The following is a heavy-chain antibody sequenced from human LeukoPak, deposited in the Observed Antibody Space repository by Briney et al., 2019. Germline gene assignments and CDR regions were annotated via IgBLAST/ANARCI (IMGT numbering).Heavy chain of an antibody. D-gene: IGHD1-26*01. CDR3: AREGSRWVDFDY. Sequence: SETLSLTCTVSGDSISSYYWSWIRQPSGKGLEWIGYIYDSGKTNYNASLKSRGTISLDTSKSQFSLKLSSVTAADTAVYYCAREGSRWVDFDYWGQGTLVTVSS. CDR2: IYDSGKT. CDR1: GDSISSYY. J-gene: IGHJ4*02. V-gene: IGHV4-59*01.